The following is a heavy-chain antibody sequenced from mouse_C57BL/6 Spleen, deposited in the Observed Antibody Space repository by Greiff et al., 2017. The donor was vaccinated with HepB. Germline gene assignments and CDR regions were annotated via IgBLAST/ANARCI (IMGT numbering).Heavy chain of an antibody. V-gene: IGHV5-6*01. J-gene: IGHJ4*01. CDR2: ISSGGSYT. D-gene: IGHD4-1*01. Sequence: EVMLVESGGDLVKPGGSLKLSCAASGFTFSSYGMSWVRQTPDKRLEWVATISSGGSYTYYPDSVKGRFTISRDNAKNTLYLQMSSLKSEDTAMYYGARHMDYWDLYAMDYWGQGTSVTVSS. CDR3: ARHMDYWDLYAMDY. CDR1: GFTFSSYG.